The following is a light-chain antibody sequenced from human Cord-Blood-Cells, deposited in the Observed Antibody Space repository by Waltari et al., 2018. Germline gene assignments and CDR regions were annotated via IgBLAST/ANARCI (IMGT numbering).Light chain of an antibody. CDR2: EVS. Sequence: QSALTQPASVSGSPGQSITLSCTGTSRDVGGYNYVPWYQQHPGKAPKLMIYEVSNRPSGVSNRFSGSKSGNTASLTISGLQAEDEADYYCSSYTSSSTYVFGTGTKVTVL. CDR3: SSYTSSSTYV. CDR1: SRDVGGYNY. V-gene: IGLV2-14*01. J-gene: IGLJ1*01.